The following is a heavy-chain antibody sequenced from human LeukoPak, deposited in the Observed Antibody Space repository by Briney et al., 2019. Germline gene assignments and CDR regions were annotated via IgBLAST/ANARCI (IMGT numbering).Heavy chain of an antibody. V-gene: IGHV4-4*07. Sequence: PSETLSLTCTVSGGSTSSYYWSWIRQPAGKGLEWIGRIYTSGSTNYNPSLRSRVTISLDLSKHQFSLNLTSVTAADTAVYHCASNTGTVFDYWGQGALVTVSS. CDR2: IYTSGST. J-gene: IGHJ4*02. D-gene: IGHD7-27*01. CDR3: ASNTGTVFDY. CDR1: GGSTSSYY.